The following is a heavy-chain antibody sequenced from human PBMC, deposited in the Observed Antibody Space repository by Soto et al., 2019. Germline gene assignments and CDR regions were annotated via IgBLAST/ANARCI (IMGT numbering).Heavy chain of an antibody. V-gene: IGHV5-51*01. J-gene: IGHJ6*02. CDR2: SYPGYSDT. Sequence: EXLDIYCKWSGHXFTDYWIVWVRHLPGKGLEWMGISYPGYSDTRYSPSFQGNVTITVYKSTSNAYLQWNTLKASETAMYYFARHISNFRYYSYAMDVWGQGNTVTVS. D-gene: IGHD4-4*01. CDR1: GHXFTDYW. CDR3: ARHISNFRYYSYAMDV.